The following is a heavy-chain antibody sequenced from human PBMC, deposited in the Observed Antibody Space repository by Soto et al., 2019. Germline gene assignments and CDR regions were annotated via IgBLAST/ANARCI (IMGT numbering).Heavy chain of an antibody. V-gene: IGHV3-15*07. Sequence: GGSLRLSCAASGFTFSNAWMNWVRQAPGKGLEWVGRIKSKTDGGTTDYAAPVKGRFTISRDDSKNTLYLQMNSLKTEDTAVYYCTTDKGYYYYYGMDVWGQGTTVTVSS. CDR3: TTDKGYYYYYGMDV. CDR1: GFTFSNAW. J-gene: IGHJ6*02. CDR2: IKSKTDGGTT.